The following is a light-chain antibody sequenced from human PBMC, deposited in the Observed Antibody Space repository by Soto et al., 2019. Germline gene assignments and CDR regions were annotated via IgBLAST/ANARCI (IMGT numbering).Light chain of an antibody. CDR1: QDISSY. CDR3: QQLTTYPLT. V-gene: IGKV1-9*01. Sequence: IQLTQSPSSLSASVGDRVTITCRASQDISSYLAWYQQKPGKARKLLIYAASTLQSGVPSRFSGSGSGTDFTLTISSIQPEDFATYYCQQLTTYPLTFGGGTKVAIK. CDR2: AAS. J-gene: IGKJ4*01.